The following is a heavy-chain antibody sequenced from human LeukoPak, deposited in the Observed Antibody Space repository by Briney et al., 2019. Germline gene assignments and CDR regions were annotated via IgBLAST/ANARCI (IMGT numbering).Heavy chain of an antibody. CDR1: GFTFSSYA. J-gene: IGHJ4*02. CDR3: ARDLSIAAPAGLDY. Sequence: GGSLRLSCAASGFTFSSYAMHWVRQAPGKGLEWVAVISYDGSNKYYADFVKGRFTISRDNSKNTLYLQMNSLRAEDTAVYYCARDLSIAAPAGLDYWGQGTLVTVSS. D-gene: IGHD6-13*01. V-gene: IGHV3-30-3*01. CDR2: ISYDGSNK.